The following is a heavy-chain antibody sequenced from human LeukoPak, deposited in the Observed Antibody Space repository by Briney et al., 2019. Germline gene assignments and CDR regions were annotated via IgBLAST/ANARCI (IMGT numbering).Heavy chain of an antibody. J-gene: IGHJ4*02. Sequence: ASVKVSCRASGGTFSSYAISWVRQAPGQGLEWMGGIIPIFGTANYAQKFQGRVTITAEESTSTAYMELSSLRSEDTAVYYCARSGSVRGVMYYWGQGTLVTVSS. CDR3: ARSGSVRGVMYY. CDR1: GGTFSSYA. CDR2: IIPIFGTA. D-gene: IGHD3-10*01. V-gene: IGHV1-69*13.